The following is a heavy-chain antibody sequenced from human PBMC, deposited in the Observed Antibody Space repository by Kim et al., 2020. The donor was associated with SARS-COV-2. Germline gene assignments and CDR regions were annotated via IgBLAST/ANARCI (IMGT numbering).Heavy chain of an antibody. V-gene: IGHV4-4*02. CDR2: IYHSGST. Sequence: SETLSLTCAVSGGSISSSNWWSWVRQPPGKGLEWIGEIYHSGSTNYNPSLKSRVTISVDKSKNQFSLKLSSVTAADTAVYYCARAQDYGSGNWNVWGQGTTVTVSS. D-gene: IGHD3-10*01. J-gene: IGHJ6*02. CDR1: GGSISSSNW. CDR3: ARAQDYGSGNWNV.